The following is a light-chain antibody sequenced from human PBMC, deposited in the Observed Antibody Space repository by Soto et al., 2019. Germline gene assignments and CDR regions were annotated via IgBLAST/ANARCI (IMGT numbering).Light chain of an antibody. CDR1: QPITAW. CDR2: DDS. J-gene: IGKJ2*01. Sequence: DIQMTKSPSTLSASVGDRVTITCRASQPITAWLAWYQQKPGKAPNLLIYDDSDLQSGVPSRFSGSRSGTEFTLTITGLQPDDFATFYCQQYNLYPYTFGQGTKLEIK. CDR3: QQYNLYPYT. V-gene: IGKV1-5*01.